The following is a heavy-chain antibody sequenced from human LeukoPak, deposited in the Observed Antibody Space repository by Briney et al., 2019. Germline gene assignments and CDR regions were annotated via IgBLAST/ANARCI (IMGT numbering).Heavy chain of an antibody. CDR1: GGSISGGGYS. D-gene: IGHD1-20*01. V-gene: IGHV4-30-2*01. Sequence: SETLSLTCAVSGGSISGGGYSWSWIRQPPGKGLEWIGYIYHSGSTYYNPSLKSRVTISVDRSKNQFSLKLSSVTAADTAVYYCARVNWNDAAFDYWGQGTLVTVSS. J-gene: IGHJ4*02. CDR3: ARVNWNDAAFDY. CDR2: IYHSGST.